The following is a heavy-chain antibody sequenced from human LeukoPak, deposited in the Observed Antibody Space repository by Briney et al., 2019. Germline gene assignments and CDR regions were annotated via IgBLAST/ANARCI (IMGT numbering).Heavy chain of an antibody. CDR1: GFTFSSYG. CDR3: ARDDSSGYYFDY. Sequence: SGGSLRLPCAASGFTFSSYGMHWVRQAPGKGLEWVAVIWYDGSNKYYADSVKGRFTISRDNSKNTLYLQMNSLRAEDTAVYYCARDDSSGYYFDYWGRGTLVTVSS. D-gene: IGHD3-22*01. CDR2: IWYDGSNK. V-gene: IGHV3-33*01. J-gene: IGHJ4*02.